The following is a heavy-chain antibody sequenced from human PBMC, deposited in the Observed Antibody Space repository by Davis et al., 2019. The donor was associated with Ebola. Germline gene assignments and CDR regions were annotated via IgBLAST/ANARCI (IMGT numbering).Heavy chain of an antibody. V-gene: IGHV1-69*13. CDR3: ASAPAMVRGAIPDY. J-gene: IGHJ4*02. D-gene: IGHD3-10*01. CDR2: IIPIFGTA. Sequence: SVKVSCKASGGTFSSYAISWVRQAPGQGLEWMGGIIPIFGTANYAQKFQGRVTITADESTSTAYMELSSLRSEDTAVYYCASAPAMVRGAIPDYWGQGTLVTVSS. CDR1: GGTFSSYA.